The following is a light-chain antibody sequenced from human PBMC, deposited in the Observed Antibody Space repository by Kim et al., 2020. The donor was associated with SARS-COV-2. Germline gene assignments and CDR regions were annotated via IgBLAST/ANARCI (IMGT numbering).Light chain of an antibody. CDR2: AAS. Sequence: DIQMTQSPSSVAASVGDRVIITCRASQTIANWLAWYQQRPGKAPSLLIYAASSLQSGVPSRFSGSRSGTDFTLTINNLQPEDCATYYCQQADSFPLTFGGGTKVEI. CDR3: QQADSFPLT. V-gene: IGKV1D-12*01. CDR1: QTIANW. J-gene: IGKJ4*01.